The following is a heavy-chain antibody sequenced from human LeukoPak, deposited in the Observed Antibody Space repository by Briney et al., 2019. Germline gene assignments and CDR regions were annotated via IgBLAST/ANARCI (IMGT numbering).Heavy chain of an antibody. Sequence: GRSLRLSCAASGFTFSNYGMYWVRQAPGKGLEWVAVISSDGGNKYYADSVKGRFTISRDNSKNTLYLQMNSLRAEDTAVYYCAKESAMVATPRAMGDYFDYWGQGTLVTVSS. V-gene: IGHV3-30*18. CDR1: GFTFSNYG. D-gene: IGHD5-12*01. J-gene: IGHJ4*02. CDR2: ISSDGGNK. CDR3: AKESAMVATPRAMGDYFDY.